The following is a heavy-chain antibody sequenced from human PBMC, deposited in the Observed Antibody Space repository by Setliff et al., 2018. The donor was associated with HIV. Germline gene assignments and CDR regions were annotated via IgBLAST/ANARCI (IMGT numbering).Heavy chain of an antibody. CDR3: PRAQWSPLMAYDI. Sequence: PGGSLRLSCAASGFTFRDYHMNWIRQVPGKGLEWVSFILNSGTSIYYADSVKGRFTISRDNAKNSLYLQMNSLRVEYTAIYYCPRAQWSPLMAYDIWGQGTMVTVSS. J-gene: IGHJ3*02. V-gene: IGHV3-11*01. CDR2: ILNSGTSI. D-gene: IGHD6-19*01. CDR1: GFTFRDYH.